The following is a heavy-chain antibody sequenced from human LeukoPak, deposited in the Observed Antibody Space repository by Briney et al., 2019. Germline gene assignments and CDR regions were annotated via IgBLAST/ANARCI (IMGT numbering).Heavy chain of an antibody. J-gene: IGHJ4*02. D-gene: IGHD6-19*01. CDR1: GGTFSSYA. V-gene: IGHV1-69*01. CDR3: ARDRTTYSSGWFDY. Sequence: ASVKVSCKASGGTFSSYAISWVRQAPGQGLEWLGGIIPIFGTANYAQKFQGRVTITADESTSTAYMELSSLRSEDTAVYYCARDRTTYSSGWFDYWGQGTLVTVSS. CDR2: IIPIFGTA.